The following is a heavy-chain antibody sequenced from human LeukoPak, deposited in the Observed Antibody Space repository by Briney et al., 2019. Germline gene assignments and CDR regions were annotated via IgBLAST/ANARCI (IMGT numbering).Heavy chain of an antibody. J-gene: IGHJ4*02. CDR1: GVSISSSSDF. D-gene: IGHD2-15*01. CDR2: IYYSGNT. CDR3: ARVRRRAANDY. V-gene: IGHV4-39*07. Sequence: PSEALSLTCTVSGVSISSSSDFWGWIRQPPGKRLKWIGTIYYSGNTFYNPSLKSRVTISVDTSKNQFSLSLSSVTAADTAIYYCARVRRRAANDYWGQGTLVTVSS.